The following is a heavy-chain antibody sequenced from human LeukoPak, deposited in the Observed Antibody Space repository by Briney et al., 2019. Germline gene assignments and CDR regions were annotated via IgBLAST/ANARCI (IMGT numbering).Heavy chain of an antibody. CDR3: ARDWGYCSSTSCYEDYYFDY. CDR2: ISSSSSYT. J-gene: IGHJ4*02. V-gene: IGHV3-11*05. Sequence: GGSLRLSCAASGFTFSDYYMSWIRRAPGKGLEWVSYISSSSSYTNYADSVKGRFTISRDNAKNSLYLQMNSLRAEDTAVYYCARDWGYCSSTSCYEDYYFDYWGQGTLVTVSS. CDR1: GFTFSDYY. D-gene: IGHD2-2*01.